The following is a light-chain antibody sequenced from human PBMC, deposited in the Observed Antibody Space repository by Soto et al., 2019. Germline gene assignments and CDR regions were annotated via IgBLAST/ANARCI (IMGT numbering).Light chain of an antibody. CDR2: AAS. J-gene: IGKJ1*01. CDR1: RSVDNN. CDR3: QQYHNWPWA. V-gene: IGKV3-15*01. Sequence: ERVMTQSPATLSVSPGERAILSCRASRSVDNNLAWYQQKPGQAPRLLISAASTRATGIPARFSGTGSGTEFTLTISSLQSEDIAVYYCQQYHNWPWAFGQGTQVDIK.